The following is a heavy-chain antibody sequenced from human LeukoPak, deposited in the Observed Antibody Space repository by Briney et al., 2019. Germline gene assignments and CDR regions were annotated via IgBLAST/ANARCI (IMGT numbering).Heavy chain of an antibody. J-gene: IGHJ4*02. CDR2: IFYNGST. Sequence: SETLSLTCSVSGGSISSYYWSWIRQPPGKGLEWIGYIFYNGSTNYNSSLKSRVTISVDTSKNQFSLKLSSVTAADTAVYYCARARTSVAGPFDYWGQGTLVTVSS. CDR1: GGSISSYY. CDR3: ARARTSVAGPFDY. D-gene: IGHD6-19*01. V-gene: IGHV4-59*08.